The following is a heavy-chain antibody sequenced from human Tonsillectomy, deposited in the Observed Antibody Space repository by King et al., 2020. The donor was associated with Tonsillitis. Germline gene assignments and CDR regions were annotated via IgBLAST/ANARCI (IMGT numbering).Heavy chain of an antibody. Sequence: QLVQSGAEVKKPGSSVKVSCKASGGTFSSYAISWVRQAPGQGLEWMGGIIPIFGTANYAQKFQGRVTITADESTSTANMELSSLRSEDTPVYYCARGFLVDTARVYWSGTYYYYDGMDVWGQGTTVTVSS. CDR1: GGTFSSYA. J-gene: IGHJ6*02. D-gene: IGHD5-18*01. V-gene: IGHV1-69*01. CDR2: IIPIFGTA. CDR3: ARGFLVDTARVYWSGTYYYYDGMDV.